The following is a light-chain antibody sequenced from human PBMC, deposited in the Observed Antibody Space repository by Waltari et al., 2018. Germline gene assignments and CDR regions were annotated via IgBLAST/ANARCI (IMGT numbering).Light chain of an antibody. Sequence: QSALTQPASVSGSPGQSITISCTGTSSDVGSSNLVSWYQHHPGKAPKLIIYEVTKRPSGVSNRFSGSKSGNTASLTISGLQAEDETDYYCCSFVGSRTSLYVFGTGTKVSVL. CDR3: CSFVGSRTSLYV. CDR1: SSDVGSSNL. V-gene: IGLV2-23*02. J-gene: IGLJ1*01. CDR2: EVT.